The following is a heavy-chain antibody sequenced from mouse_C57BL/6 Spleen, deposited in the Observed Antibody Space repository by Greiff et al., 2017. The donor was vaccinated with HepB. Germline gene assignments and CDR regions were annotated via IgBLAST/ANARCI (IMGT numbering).Heavy chain of an antibody. CDR3: ARAYYSNGGPYY. CDR2: ISSGSSTI. D-gene: IGHD2-5*01. CDR1: GFTFSDYG. Sequence: EVKVVESGGGLVKPGGSLKLSCAASGFTFSDYGMHWVRQAPEKGLEWVAYISSGSSTIYYADTVKGRFTISRDNAKNTLFRQMTSLRSEDTAMYYCARAYYSNGGPYYWGQGTTLTVSS. V-gene: IGHV5-17*01. J-gene: IGHJ2*01.